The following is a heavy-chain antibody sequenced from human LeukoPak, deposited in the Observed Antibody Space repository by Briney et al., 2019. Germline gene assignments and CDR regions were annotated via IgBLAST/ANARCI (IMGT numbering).Heavy chain of an antibody. CDR1: GYSFTSYW. D-gene: IGHD5-18*01. Sequence: GESLKISCKGSGYSFTSYWIGWVRQMPGKGLEWMGIIYPGDSDTRYSPSFQGQVTISADKSISTAYLQWSSLKASDTAMYYCARQDGYSYGSEFDAFDIWGQGTMVTVSS. CDR3: ARQDGYSYGSEFDAFDI. V-gene: IGHV5-51*01. J-gene: IGHJ3*02. CDR2: IYPGDSDT.